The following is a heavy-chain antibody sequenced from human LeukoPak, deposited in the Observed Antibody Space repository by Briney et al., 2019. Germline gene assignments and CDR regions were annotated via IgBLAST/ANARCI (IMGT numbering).Heavy chain of an antibody. V-gene: IGHV3-66*01. CDR2: INGGDNT. CDR3: AKDDSGWSDAFDV. J-gene: IGHJ3*01. Sequence: GGSLRLSCEASGFTVSTKDMAWVRQAPGKGLEWVSLINGGDNTFYADSVKGKFTIPRDNSKNTVYLQMNSLRVEDTAIYYCAKDDSGWSDAFDVWGQGTMVIVSS. D-gene: IGHD6-19*01. CDR1: GFTVSTKD.